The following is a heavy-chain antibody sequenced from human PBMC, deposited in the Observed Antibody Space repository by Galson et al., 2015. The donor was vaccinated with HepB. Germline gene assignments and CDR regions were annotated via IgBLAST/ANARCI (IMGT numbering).Heavy chain of an antibody. CDR1: GFTFSDYY. CDR2: ISSSSSYT. V-gene: IGHV3-11*06. Sequence: SLRLSCAASGFTFSDYYMSWIRQAPGKGLEWVSYISSSSSYTNYADSVKGRFTISRDNAKNSLYLQMNSLRAEDTAVYYCASPSSTDAFDIWGQGTMVTVSS. J-gene: IGHJ3*02. CDR3: ASPSSTDAFDI. D-gene: IGHD2-2*01.